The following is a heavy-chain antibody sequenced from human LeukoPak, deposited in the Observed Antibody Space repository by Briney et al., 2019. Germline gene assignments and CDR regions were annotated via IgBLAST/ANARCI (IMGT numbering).Heavy chain of an antibody. CDR3: ARDPNPAH. CDR2: IGSSGSTR. Sequence: GGSLRLSCAASGFTFSSYEMIWVRQAPGKGLEWVSYIGSSGSTRYYTDSVKGRFLISRGNAKNSLFLQMNSLRAEDTAVYYCARDPNPAHWGQGTLVTVSS. J-gene: IGHJ4*02. CDR1: GFTFSSYE. V-gene: IGHV3-48*03.